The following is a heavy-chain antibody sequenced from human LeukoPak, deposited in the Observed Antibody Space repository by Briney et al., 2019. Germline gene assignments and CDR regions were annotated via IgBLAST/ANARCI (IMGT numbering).Heavy chain of an antibody. V-gene: IGHV6-1*01. CDR1: GDSVSSNSGA. Sequence: SQTLSLTCAISGDSVSSNSGAWNWIRQSPSRGLEWLGRTYYKSKWQSDYAVSVKSRIILNPDTSKNQFSLQLNSVTPEDTAVYFCARGLDTAIAYWGQGTLVTVSS. CDR2: TYYKSKWQS. J-gene: IGHJ4*02. D-gene: IGHD5-18*01. CDR3: ARGLDTAIAY.